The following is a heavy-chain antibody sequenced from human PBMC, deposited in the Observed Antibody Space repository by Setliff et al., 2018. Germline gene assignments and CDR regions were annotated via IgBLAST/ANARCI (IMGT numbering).Heavy chain of an antibody. D-gene: IGHD2-15*01. Sequence: GASVKVSCKASGYTFTSYAMNWVRQAPGQGLEWMGGIIPIFGTANYAQKFQGRVTITTDESTSTAYMELSSLRSEDTAVYYCARGANPGEGYCSGGSCYTCVYWGQGTLVTVSS. CDR2: IIPIFGTA. V-gene: IGHV1-69*05. J-gene: IGHJ4*02. CDR1: GYTFTSYA. CDR3: ARGANPGEGYCSGGSCYTCVY.